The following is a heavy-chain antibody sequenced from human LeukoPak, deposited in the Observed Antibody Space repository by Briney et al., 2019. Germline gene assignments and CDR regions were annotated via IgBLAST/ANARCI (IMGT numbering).Heavy chain of an antibody. CDR1: GFTLSGSA. D-gene: IGHD3-22*01. J-gene: IGHJ4*02. V-gene: IGHV3-73*01. CDR3: TRRSSDDSSGYYVH. CDR2: IINKANSYGK. Sequence: PGGSLTLSCAASGFTLSGSARPWVRQAAGKGLEWVGRIINKANSYGKAYRRSVKGRFTISRDDSKNTAYLQMNSLKTEDTAVYYCTRRSSDDSSGYYVHWGQGTLVTVSS.